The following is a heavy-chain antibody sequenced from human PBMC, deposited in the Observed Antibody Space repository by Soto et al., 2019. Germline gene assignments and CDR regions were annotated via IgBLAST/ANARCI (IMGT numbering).Heavy chain of an antibody. D-gene: IGHD1-20*01. CDR1: GDSISSSRYY. CDR3: ARHRYNWNDALGP. J-gene: IGHJ5*02. CDR2: IYYSGST. V-gene: IGHV4-39*01. Sequence: SETLSLTCTVSGDSISSSRYYWGWIRQPPGKGLEWIGSIYYSGSTYYNPSLKSRVTISVDTSKNQFSLKLSSVTAADTAVYYCARHRYNWNDALGPCGQGTLVTVSS.